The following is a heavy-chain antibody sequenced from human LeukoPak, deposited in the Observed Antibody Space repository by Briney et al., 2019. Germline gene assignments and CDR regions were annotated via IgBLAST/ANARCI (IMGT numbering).Heavy chain of an antibody. J-gene: IGHJ3*01. CDR1: GFTFSTYW. CDR2: INSDGSKT. Sequence: GGSLRLSCVDSGFTFSTYWMHWVRQAPGKGLVWVSCINSDGSKTIYADSVKGRFTISRDNAKKTLYLQMNSLRAEDTAVYYCAKVPSKEPFDVWGQGTMVAVSS. CDR3: AKVPSKEPFDV. V-gene: IGHV3-74*01. D-gene: IGHD1-1*01.